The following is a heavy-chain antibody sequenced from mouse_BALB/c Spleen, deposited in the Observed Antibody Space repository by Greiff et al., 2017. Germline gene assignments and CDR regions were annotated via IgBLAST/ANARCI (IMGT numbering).Heavy chain of an antibody. V-gene: IGHV5-6-5*01. Sequence: DVKLVESGGGLVKPGGSLKLSCAASGFTFSSYAMSWVRQTPEKRLEWVASISSGGSTYYPDSVKGRFTISRDNARNILYLQMSSLRSEDTAMYYCARDYYGSRAMDYWGQGTSVTVSS. CDR3: ARDYYGSRAMDY. CDR2: ISSGGST. J-gene: IGHJ4*01. D-gene: IGHD1-1*01. CDR1: GFTFSSYA.